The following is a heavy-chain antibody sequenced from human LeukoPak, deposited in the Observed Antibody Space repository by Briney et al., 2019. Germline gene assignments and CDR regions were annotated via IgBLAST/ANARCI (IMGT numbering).Heavy chain of an antibody. J-gene: IGHJ4*02. D-gene: IGHD6-13*01. CDR1: GYTFTSYA. Sequence: RASVKVSCKASGYTFTSYAMHWVRQAPGQRLDWMGWINAGNGNTKYSQKFQGRVTITRDTSASTAYMELSSLRSEDTAVYYCARDDGYGSSWFEYWGQGTLVTVSS. CDR3: ARDDGYGSSWFEY. V-gene: IGHV1-3*01. CDR2: INAGNGNT.